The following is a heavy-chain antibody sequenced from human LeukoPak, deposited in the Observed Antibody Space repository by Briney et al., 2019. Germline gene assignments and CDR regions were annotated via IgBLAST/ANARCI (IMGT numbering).Heavy chain of an antibody. CDR1: GGTFSSYA. CDR2: IIPIFGTA. D-gene: IGHD6-13*01. CDR3: ARAMYSSSWYGYNWFDP. V-gene: IGHV1-69*05. Sequence: ASVKVSCKASGGTFSSYAISWVRQAPGQGLEWMGGIIPIFGTANYAQKFQGRVTITTDESTSTAYMELSSLRSEDTAVYYCARAMYSSSWYGYNWFDPWGQGTLVTVSS. J-gene: IGHJ5*02.